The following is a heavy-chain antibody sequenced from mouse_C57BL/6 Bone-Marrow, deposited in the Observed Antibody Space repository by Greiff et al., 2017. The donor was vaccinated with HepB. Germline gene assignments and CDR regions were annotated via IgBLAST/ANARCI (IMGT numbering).Heavy chain of an antibody. D-gene: IGHD3-3*01. CDR2: IRNKANGYTT. Sequence: EVKLMESGGGLVQPGGSLSLSCAASGFTFTDYYMSWVRQPPGKALEWLGFIRNKANGYTTEYSASVKGRFTISRDNSQSILYLQMNALRAEDSATYYCAGYEGTGYFDYWGQGTTLTVSS. CDR1: GFTFTDYY. J-gene: IGHJ2*01. V-gene: IGHV7-3*01. CDR3: AGYEGTGYFDY.